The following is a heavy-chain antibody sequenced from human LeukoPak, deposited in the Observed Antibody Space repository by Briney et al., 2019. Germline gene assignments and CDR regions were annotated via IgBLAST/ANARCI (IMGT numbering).Heavy chain of an antibody. J-gene: IGHJ4*02. CDR2: ISTSSDYI. CDR1: GFTFSSYS. V-gene: IGHV3-21*01. D-gene: IGHD3-22*01. Sequence: GGSLRLSCAASGFTFSSYSMNWVRQAPGKGLEWVSSISTSSDYIYYADSLKGRFTVSRDNAKNSLYLRMNSLRADDTAVYYCARDRAGSSGSIPFDYWGQGTLVTVSS. CDR3: ARDRAGSSGSIPFDY.